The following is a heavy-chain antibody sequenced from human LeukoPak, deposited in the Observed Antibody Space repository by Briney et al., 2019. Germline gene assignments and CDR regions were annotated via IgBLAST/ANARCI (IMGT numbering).Heavy chain of an antibody. CDR1: GFTFSSYW. CDR3: ARDPRGVVTAILDY. D-gene: IGHD2-21*02. Sequence: GGSLRLSCAASGFTFSSYWMHWVRQAPGKGLVWVSRINAGGSSTNYADSVKGRFTISRDNAKNTLYLQMNSLRAEDTAVYYCARDPRGVVTAILDYWGQGTLVTVSS. J-gene: IGHJ4*02. V-gene: IGHV3-74*01. CDR2: INAGGSST.